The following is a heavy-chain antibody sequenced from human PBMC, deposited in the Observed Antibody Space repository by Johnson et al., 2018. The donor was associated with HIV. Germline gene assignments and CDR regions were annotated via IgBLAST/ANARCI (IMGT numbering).Heavy chain of an antibody. CDR3: AKGRSEYSSPIGAFDI. CDR1: GFTFDDYG. J-gene: IGHJ3*02. CDR2: INWNSGSI. V-gene: IGHV3-20*04. Sequence: VQLVESGGGLVQPGGSLRLSCAASGFTFDDYGMSWVRQAPGKGLEWVSGINWNSGSIGYADSVKGRFTISRDNAKNSLYLQMNSLRAEDTALYYCAKGRSEYSSPIGAFDIWGQGTMVTVSS. D-gene: IGHD6-6*01.